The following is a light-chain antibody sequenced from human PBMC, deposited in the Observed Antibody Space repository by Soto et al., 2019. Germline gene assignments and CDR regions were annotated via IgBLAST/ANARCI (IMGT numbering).Light chain of an antibody. CDR2: GAS. V-gene: IGKV3-20*01. CDR3: QQYSSSPRT. CDR1: QSVSSSY. Sequence: EIVLTQSPGTLSLSPGERATVSCRASQSVSSSYLAWYQQKPGQAPRLLIYGASRRATGVPDRFSGSGSGTDFTLTISRLEPEDFAVYYCQQYSSSPRTFGQGTKVDI. J-gene: IGKJ1*01.